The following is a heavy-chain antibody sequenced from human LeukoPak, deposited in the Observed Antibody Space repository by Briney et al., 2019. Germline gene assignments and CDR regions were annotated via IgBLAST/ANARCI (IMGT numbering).Heavy chain of an antibody. CDR2: ISWNSGSI. Sequence: GGSLRLSCAAAGFTFDDYAMYWGRQAPGKGLGWVSGISWNSGSIGYADSVKGRFTISRDNAKNSLYLQMNSLRAEDTALYYCAKAPYYYYGMDVWGQGTTVTVSS. CDR1: GFTFDDYA. V-gene: IGHV3-9*01. J-gene: IGHJ6*02. CDR3: AKAPYYYYGMDV.